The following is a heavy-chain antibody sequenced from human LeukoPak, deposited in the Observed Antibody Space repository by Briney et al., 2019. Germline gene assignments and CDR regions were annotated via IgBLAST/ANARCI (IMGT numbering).Heavy chain of an antibody. CDR3: ARRYDSSGYISFRYFDL. D-gene: IGHD3-22*01. CDR1: GFTFSSYA. V-gene: IGHV4-59*08. J-gene: IGHJ2*01. Sequence: PGGSLRLSCAASGFTFSSYAMSWVRQPPGKGLEWIGYIYYSGGTNYNPSLKSRVTISVDTSKNQFSLKLSSVTAADTAVYYCARRYDSSGYISFRYFDLWGRGTLVTVSS. CDR2: IYYSGGT.